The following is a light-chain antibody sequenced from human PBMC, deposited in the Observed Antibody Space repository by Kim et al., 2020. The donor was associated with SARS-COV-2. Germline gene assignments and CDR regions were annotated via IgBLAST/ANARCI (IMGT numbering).Light chain of an antibody. V-gene: IGKV3-11*01. J-gene: IGKJ5*01. CDR1: QRVGTY. Sequence: ATRSLAQGERATLSCRASQRVGTYLAWYQQKPGQAPRLLIYDASKGATGIPARFRGSGSGTDLTLTIGTLEPEDSAVYYCQQRGNFGQGTRLEIK. CDR3: QQRGN. CDR2: DAS.